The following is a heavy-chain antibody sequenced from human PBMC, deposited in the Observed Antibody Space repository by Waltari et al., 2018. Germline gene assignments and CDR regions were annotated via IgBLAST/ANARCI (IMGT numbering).Heavy chain of an antibody. CDR2: IYSGVIT. CDR3: ARVVVGLTYYFAS. CDR1: GFTVSSSC. V-gene: IGHV3-53*01. D-gene: IGHD2-15*01. J-gene: IGHJ4*02. Sequence: EVQLVECGGGLIQPGGSLRLSCAASGFTVSSSCLSWVRQAPGEGLESVSIIYSGVITYYADSVKGRFTMSGDNSKTTVYLQMNSLRAEDTAFYYCARVVVGLTYYFASWGQGTLVTVSS.